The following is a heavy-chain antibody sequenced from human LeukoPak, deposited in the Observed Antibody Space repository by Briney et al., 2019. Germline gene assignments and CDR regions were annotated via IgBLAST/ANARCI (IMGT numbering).Heavy chain of an antibody. CDR1: GGSIKNYY. J-gene: IGHJ6*02. Sequence: SETLSLTCTLSGGSIKNYYWSWIRQPLGKGLEWIGYVYYTGTTSYNPSLKSRVTISVETSKNQFSLTLNSVTAADTAVYHCARQSDPYYHYGLDFWGQGTTVIVSS. V-gene: IGHV4-59*01. CDR2: VYYTGTT. CDR3: ARQSDPYYHYGLDF.